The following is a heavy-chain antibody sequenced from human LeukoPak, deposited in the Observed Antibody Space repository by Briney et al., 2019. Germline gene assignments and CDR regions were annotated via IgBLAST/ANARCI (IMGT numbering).Heavy chain of an antibody. CDR3: ARDEDSNYYYFDY. CDR2: FYGGGRT. J-gene: IGHJ4*02. Sequence: PGGSLRLSCAASGFTVSSNYMSWVRQAPGKGLEWVSVFYGGGRTYYADSVKGRFTISRDNSKNTLYLQMNSLRAEDTAVYYCARDEDSNYYYFDYWGQGTLVTVSS. D-gene: IGHD4-11*01. CDR1: GFTVSSNY. V-gene: IGHV3-53*01.